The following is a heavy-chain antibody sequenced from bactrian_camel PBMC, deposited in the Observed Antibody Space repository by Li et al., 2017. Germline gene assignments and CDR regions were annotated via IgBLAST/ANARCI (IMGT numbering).Heavy chain of an antibody. CDR1: TNTYTTHC. V-gene: IGHV3S54*01. J-gene: IGHJ4*01. CDR2: IDTGDGST. D-gene: IGHD6*01. CDR3: AADSVNLQLARWYNY. Sequence: HVQLVESGGGSVQAGGSLRLSCVASTNTYTTHCVGWFRQAPGQEREGVAAIDTGDGSTYYLNSVEGRFTISRDNAKNTLHLQMNSLQAEDTATYYCAADSVNLQLARWYNYWGQGTQVTVS.